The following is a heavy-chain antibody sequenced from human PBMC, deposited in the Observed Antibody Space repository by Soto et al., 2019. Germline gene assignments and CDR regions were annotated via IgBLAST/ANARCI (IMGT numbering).Heavy chain of an antibody. Sequence: PGGSLRLSCAASGFTFSSYAMHWVRQAPGKGLEWVAVISYDGSNKYYADSVKGRFTISRDNSKNTLYLQMNSLRAEDTAVYYCARDGWPDPALCFDYWGQGTLVTVSS. CDR1: GFTFSSYA. J-gene: IGHJ4*02. CDR3: ARDGWPDPALCFDY. V-gene: IGHV3-30-3*01. CDR2: ISYDGSNK. D-gene: IGHD2-2*03.